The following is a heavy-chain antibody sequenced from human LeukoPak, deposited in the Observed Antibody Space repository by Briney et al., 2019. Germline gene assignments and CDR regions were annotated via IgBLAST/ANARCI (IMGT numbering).Heavy chain of an antibody. CDR3: ASAPGIAVAGYGMDV. CDR1: GGSISSYY. Sequence: SETLSLTCTVSGGSISSYYWSWIRQPPGKGLEWIGYIYYSGSTSYNPSLKSRVTISVDTSKNQFSLKLSSVTAADTAVYYCASAPGIAVAGYGMDVWGQGTTVTVSS. D-gene: IGHD6-19*01. CDR2: IYYSGST. J-gene: IGHJ6*02. V-gene: IGHV4-59*01.